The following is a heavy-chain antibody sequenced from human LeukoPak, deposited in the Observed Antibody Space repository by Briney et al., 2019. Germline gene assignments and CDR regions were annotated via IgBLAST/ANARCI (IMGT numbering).Heavy chain of an antibody. J-gene: IGHJ4*02. CDR2: INPNSGGT. CDR3: ARFERRRVAGIDY. V-gene: IGHV1-2*02. Sequence: GASVKVSCKASGYTFTGYYMHWVRQAPGQGLEWMGWINPNSGGTNYAQKFQGRVTMTRDTSISTAYMELSGLRSDDTAVYYCARFERRRVAGIDYWGQGTLVTVSS. CDR1: GYTFTGYY. D-gene: IGHD6-19*01.